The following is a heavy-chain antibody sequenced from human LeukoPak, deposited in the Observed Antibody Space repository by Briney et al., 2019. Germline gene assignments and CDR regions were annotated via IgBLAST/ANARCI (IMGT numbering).Heavy chain of an antibody. CDR3: ARESRDYDGSGFYHDY. CDR2: ILTTGST. Sequence: SETLSLTRTLSGGSLSNYFWRWIRHPAGKGLEWIGRILTTGSTDYNPSLKSRVTMSVDTSKNQFSLKLTSVTAADTAVYYCARESRDYDGSGFYHDYWGQGTLVTVSS. D-gene: IGHD3-22*01. CDR1: GGSLSNYF. V-gene: IGHV4-4*07. J-gene: IGHJ4*02.